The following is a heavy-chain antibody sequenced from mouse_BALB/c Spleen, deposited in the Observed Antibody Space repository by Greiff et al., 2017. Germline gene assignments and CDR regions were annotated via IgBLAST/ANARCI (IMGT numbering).Heavy chain of an antibody. CDR2: ISYDGSN. D-gene: IGHD2-2*01. Sequence: VQLKESGPGLVKPSQSLSLTCSVTGYSITSGYYWNWIRQFPGNKLEWMGYISYDGSNNYNPSLKNRISITRDTSKNQFFLKLNSVTTEDTATYYCAREDYGFGGFAYWGQGTLVTVSA. J-gene: IGHJ3*01. V-gene: IGHV3-6*02. CDR1: GYSITSGYY. CDR3: AREDYGFGGFAY.